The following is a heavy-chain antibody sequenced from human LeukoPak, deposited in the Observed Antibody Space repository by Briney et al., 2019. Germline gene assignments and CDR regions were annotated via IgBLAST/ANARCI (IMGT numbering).Heavy chain of an antibody. J-gene: IGHJ4*02. Sequence: PGGSLRLSCAASGFTFSSYAMHWVRQAPGKGLEWVAVISYDGSNKYYADSVKGRFTISRDNSKNTLYLQMNSLRAEDTAVYYCAGGPPELAAYYWGQGTLVTVSS. CDR1: GFTFSSYA. D-gene: IGHD1-26*01. V-gene: IGHV3-30-3*01. CDR2: ISYDGSNK. CDR3: AGGPPELAAYY.